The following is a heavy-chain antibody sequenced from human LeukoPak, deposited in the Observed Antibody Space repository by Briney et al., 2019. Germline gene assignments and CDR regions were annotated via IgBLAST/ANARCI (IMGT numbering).Heavy chain of an antibody. CDR1: GGSISSSSYY. J-gene: IGHJ4*02. Sequence: SETLSLTCTVSGGSISSSSYYWGWIRQPPGKGLEWIGSIYYSGSTYYNPSLKSRVTISVDTSKNQFSLKLSSVTAADTAVYYCARAAGYSSSWYWGNFDYWGQGTLVTVSS. V-gene: IGHV4-39*01. CDR2: IYYSGST. D-gene: IGHD6-13*01. CDR3: ARAAGYSSSWYWGNFDY.